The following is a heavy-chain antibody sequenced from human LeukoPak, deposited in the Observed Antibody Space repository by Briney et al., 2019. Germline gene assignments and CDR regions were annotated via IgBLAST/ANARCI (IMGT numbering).Heavy chain of an antibody. CDR2: ISSSSTI. CDR3: ARGHPGGY. J-gene: IGHJ4*02. Sequence: PGGSLRLSCAASEFTFSNYAMSWVRQAPGKGLEWVSYISSSSTIYYADSVKGRFTISRDNAKNSLYLQMNSLRAEDTAVYFCARGHPGGYWGQGTLVTVSS. CDR1: EFTFSNYA. D-gene: IGHD1-14*01. V-gene: IGHV3-48*01.